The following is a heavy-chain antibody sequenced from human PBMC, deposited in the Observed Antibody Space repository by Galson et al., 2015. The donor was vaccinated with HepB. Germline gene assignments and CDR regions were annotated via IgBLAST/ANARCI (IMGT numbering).Heavy chain of an antibody. CDR1: GGSFSGYY. J-gene: IGHJ5*02. V-gene: IGHV4-34*01. Sequence: ETLSLTCAVYGGSFSGYYWSWIRQPPGKGLEWIGEINHSGSTNYNPSLKSRVTISVDTSKNQFSLKLSSVTAADTAVYYCARDIITMKGWFDPWGQGTLVTVSS. D-gene: IGHD3-22*01. CDR3: ARDIITMKGWFDP. CDR2: INHSGST.